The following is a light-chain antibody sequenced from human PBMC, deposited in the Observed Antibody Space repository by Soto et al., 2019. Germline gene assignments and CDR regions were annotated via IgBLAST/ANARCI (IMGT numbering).Light chain of an antibody. Sequence: QSVLTQPASVSGSPGQSITISCTGTSSDVGGYNYVSWYQQHPGKAPKLMIYDVSNRPSGVSNRFSGSKSGNTASLTISGRQAEDEAGYYCSSYTSSSTLVFGNGTKVTVL. V-gene: IGLV2-14*01. CDR3: SSYTSSSTLV. CDR1: SSDVGGYNY. CDR2: DVS. J-gene: IGLJ1*01.